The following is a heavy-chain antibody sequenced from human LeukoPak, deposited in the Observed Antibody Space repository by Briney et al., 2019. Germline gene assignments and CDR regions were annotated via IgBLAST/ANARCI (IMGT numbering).Heavy chain of an antibody. D-gene: IGHD1-26*01. V-gene: IGHV3-30*04. CDR2: VSSVGNNK. CDR3: ARAPSEWDLLLNHFDS. Sequence: PGGSLRLSCATSGFTVNGHPMHWVRQVPGKGLEWVAVVSSVGNNKYYTDSVKGRFTVSRDDSNNMVYLHMTGLRSEDSAVYFCARAPSEWDLLLNHFDSWGQGTLVTVSS. J-gene: IGHJ4*02. CDR1: GFTVNGHP.